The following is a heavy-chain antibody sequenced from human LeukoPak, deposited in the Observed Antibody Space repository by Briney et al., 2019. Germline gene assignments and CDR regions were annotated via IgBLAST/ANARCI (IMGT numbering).Heavy chain of an antibody. CDR1: GFTFSSYS. Sequence: GGSLRLSCAASGFTFSSYSMNWVRQAPGEGLEWVSSISSSSSYIYYADTVKGQFTIYRDNSKNTLYLQMNSLRAEDTAVYYCAKEKRTYYDILTGYSVGFDYWGQGTLVTVSS. D-gene: IGHD3-9*01. CDR3: AKEKRTYYDILTGYSVGFDY. V-gene: IGHV3-21*04. J-gene: IGHJ4*02. CDR2: ISSSSSYI.